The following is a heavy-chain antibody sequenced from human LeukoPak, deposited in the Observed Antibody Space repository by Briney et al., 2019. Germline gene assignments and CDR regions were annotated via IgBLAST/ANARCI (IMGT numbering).Heavy chain of an antibody. CDR2: INYRGNT. V-gene: IGHV4-39*07. CDR3: AREGTY. CDR1: GGSISSSSYY. J-gene: IGHJ4*02. D-gene: IGHD1-7*01. Sequence: PSETLSLTCTVSGGSISSSSYYWGWIRQPPGKGLDWIGIINYRGNTYYNPSLKSRVTISVDTSKNQFSLKLSSVTAADTAVYYCAREGTYWGQGTLVTVSS.